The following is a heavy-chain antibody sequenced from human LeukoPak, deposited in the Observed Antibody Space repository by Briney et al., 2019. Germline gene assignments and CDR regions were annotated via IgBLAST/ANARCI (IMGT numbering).Heavy chain of an antibody. CDR1: GGTFSSYT. Sequence: ASVKVSCKASGGTFSSYTISWVRQAPGQGLEWMGRIIPILGIANYAQKFQGRVTITADKSTSTAYMELSSLRSEDTAVYYCARVGRGTTVTQTGGAVTYWGQGTLVTVSS. J-gene: IGHJ4*02. CDR3: ARVGRGTTVTQTGGAVTY. V-gene: IGHV1-69*02. D-gene: IGHD4-11*01. CDR2: IIPILGIA.